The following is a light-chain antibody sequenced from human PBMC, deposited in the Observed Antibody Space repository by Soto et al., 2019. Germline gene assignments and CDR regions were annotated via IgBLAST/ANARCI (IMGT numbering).Light chain of an antibody. V-gene: IGKV3-11*01. J-gene: IGKJ5*01. CDR1: QSVSSY. CDR3: QQRSNWPPVIT. CDR2: DAA. Sequence: EIVLTQSPATLSLSPGERATLSCRASQSVSSYLAWYQQKPGQAPRLLIYDAANRANGIPARFSGSVSGTDVTLTISSLEPEDFEVYYCQQRSNWPPVITCGEETRLDIK.